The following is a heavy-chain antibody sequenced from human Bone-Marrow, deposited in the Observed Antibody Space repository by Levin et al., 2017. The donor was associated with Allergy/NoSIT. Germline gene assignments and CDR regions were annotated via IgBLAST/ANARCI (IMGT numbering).Heavy chain of an antibody. CDR3: ARDRRYCSGGRYYCYFDY. J-gene: IGHJ4*02. D-gene: IGHD2-15*01. CDR1: GFIISSHY. V-gene: IGHV3-53*01. Sequence: GESLKISCAGSGFIISSHYMNWVRQAPGKGLEWVSVIYSGGETYYSDSVKGRFTISRDHSKNTVYLEMNNLSVEDTAVYYCARDRRYCSGGRYYCYFDYWGQGTLVTVSS. CDR2: IYSGGET.